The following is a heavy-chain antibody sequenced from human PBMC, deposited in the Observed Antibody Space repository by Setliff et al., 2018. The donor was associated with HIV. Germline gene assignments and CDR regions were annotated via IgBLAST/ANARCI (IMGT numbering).Heavy chain of an antibody. CDR2: VNHSGDA. D-gene: IGHD1-26*01. Sequence: SETLSLTCAVYNASLSDYHWNWIRQVPEKGLEWIGEVNHSGDANYNPSLESRVTIWVDTSKNQFSLKMRSVTAADTAIYYCARGRTWESQYYSYYYMDVWGKGTTVTVSS. CDR3: ARGRTWESQYYSYYYMDV. J-gene: IGHJ6*03. CDR1: NASLSDYH. V-gene: IGHV4-34*01.